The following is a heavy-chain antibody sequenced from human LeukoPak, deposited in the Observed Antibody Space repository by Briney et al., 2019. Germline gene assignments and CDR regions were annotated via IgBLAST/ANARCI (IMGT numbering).Heavy chain of an antibody. Sequence: SETLSLTCTVSGGSISSYYWSWIRQPPGKGLEWIGYIYYSGSTNYNPSLKSRVTISVDTSKNQFSLKLSSVTAADTAVYYCARAWSDSSSWNKEYYYYMDVWGKGTTVTVSS. V-gene: IGHV4-59*01. CDR2: IYYSGST. J-gene: IGHJ6*03. D-gene: IGHD6-13*01. CDR3: ARAWSDSSSWNKEYYYYMDV. CDR1: GGSISSYY.